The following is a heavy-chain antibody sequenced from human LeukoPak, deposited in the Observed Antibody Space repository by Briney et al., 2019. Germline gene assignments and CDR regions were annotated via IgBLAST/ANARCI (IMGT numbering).Heavy chain of an antibody. D-gene: IGHD1-1*01. V-gene: IGHV6-1*01. Sequence: SQTLSLTRAISGDSFSSDSAAWNWIRQSPSRGLEWLGRTYYRSKWYNDYSAFVKSRIIINPDTSKNQFSLQLNSVTPEDTAVYYCARAVAGTEGWFNSWGQGTLVTVSS. CDR2: TYYRSKWYN. CDR3: ARAVAGTEGWFNS. CDR1: GDSFSSDSAA. J-gene: IGHJ5*01.